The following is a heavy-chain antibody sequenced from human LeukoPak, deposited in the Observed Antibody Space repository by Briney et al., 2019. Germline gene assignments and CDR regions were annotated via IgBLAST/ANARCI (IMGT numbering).Heavy chain of an antibody. CDR1: GFTFNKSW. CDR3: TSDLECVNCHEGRY. CDR2: IKSNAEGGTT. V-gene: IGHV3-15*01. J-gene: IGHJ4*02. Sequence: GGSLRLSCAASGFTFNKSWMSWVRQAPGKGLEWVGRIKSNAEGGTTDYAASVKGGFSISRDDSKNTLYLQMSSLKTEDTAVYYCTSDLECVNCHEGRYWGQGTLVTVSS. D-gene: IGHD1-1*01.